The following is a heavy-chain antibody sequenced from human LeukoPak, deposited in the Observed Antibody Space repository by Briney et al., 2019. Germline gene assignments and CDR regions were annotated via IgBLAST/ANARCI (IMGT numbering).Heavy chain of an antibody. D-gene: IGHD4-11*01. V-gene: IGHV3-74*01. CDR2: ITTDGSTT. CDR3: ARDGNYTPDY. J-gene: IGHJ4*02. CDR1: GFTFRSYW. Sequence: GGSLRLSCAASGFTFRSYWMHWVRQAPGKGLVWVSRITTDGSTTTYAGSVKGRFTISRDNAKNTLYLQINSLRAEDTAVYYCARDGNYTPDYWGQGTLVTVSS.